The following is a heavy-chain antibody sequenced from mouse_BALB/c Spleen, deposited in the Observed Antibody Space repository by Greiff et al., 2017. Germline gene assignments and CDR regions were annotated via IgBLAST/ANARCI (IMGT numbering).Heavy chain of an antibody. V-gene: IGHV2-6-5*01. CDR1: GFSLTDYG. J-gene: IGHJ4*01. CDR2: IWGGGST. Sequence: VKLMESGPGLVAPSQSLSITCTVSGFSLTDYGVSWIRQPPGKGLEWLGVIWGGGSTYYNSALKSRLSISKDNSKSQVFLKMNSLQTDDTAMYYCAKHYDYDGYYAMDYWGQGTSVTVSS. CDR3: AKHYDYDGYYAMDY. D-gene: IGHD2-4*01.